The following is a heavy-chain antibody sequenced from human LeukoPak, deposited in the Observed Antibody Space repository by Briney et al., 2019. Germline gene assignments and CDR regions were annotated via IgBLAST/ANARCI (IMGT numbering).Heavy chain of an antibody. J-gene: IGHJ4*02. CDR2: ISGSGGST. CDR1: GFTFSSYA. D-gene: IGHD5-24*01. CDR3: AKGGDLEMATMTQGYFDY. V-gene: IGHV3-23*01. Sequence: GGSLRLSCAASGFTFSSYAMSWVRQAPGKGLEWVSAISGSGGSTYYADSVKGRFTISRDNSKNTLYLQMNSLRAEDTAVYYCAKGGDLEMATMTQGYFDYWGQGTLVTVPS.